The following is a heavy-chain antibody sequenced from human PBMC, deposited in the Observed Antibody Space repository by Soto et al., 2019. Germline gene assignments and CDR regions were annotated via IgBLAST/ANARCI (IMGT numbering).Heavy chain of an antibody. V-gene: IGHV4-4*02. CDR3: ARFNYGSGSYWFDP. J-gene: IGHJ5*02. CDR2: IYHSGST. Sequence: PSETLSLTCAVSGGSISSSNWWSWVRQPPGKGLEWIGEIYHSGSTNYNPSLKSRVTISVDKSKNQFSLKLSSVTAADTAVYYCARFNYGSGSYWFDPWGQGTLVTVSS. D-gene: IGHD3-10*01. CDR1: GGSISSSNW.